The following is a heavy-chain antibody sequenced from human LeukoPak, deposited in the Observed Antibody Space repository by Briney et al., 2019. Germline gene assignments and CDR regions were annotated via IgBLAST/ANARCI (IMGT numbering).Heavy chain of an antibody. J-gene: IGHJ4*02. V-gene: IGHV3-48*03. Sequence: GGSLRLSCAASGFTFSSYELNWVRQAPGKGLEWVSYISSSGSYRYYADSVKGRFTISRDNAKNSLYLQMNSLRAEDTAVYYCARGMTDYYYGSGNEVDYWGQGTLVTVSS. CDR1: GFTFSSYE. CDR2: ISSSGSYR. CDR3: ARGMTDYYYGSGNEVDY. D-gene: IGHD3-10*01.